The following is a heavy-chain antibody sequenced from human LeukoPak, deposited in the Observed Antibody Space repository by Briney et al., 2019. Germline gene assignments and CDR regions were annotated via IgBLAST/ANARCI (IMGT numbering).Heavy chain of an antibody. CDR3: ARESCVQGRAFDY. Sequence: PAGSLRLSCAASGFTFSSYSMNWVRQAPGKGLEWVSYISSSSSTIYYADSVKGRFTISRDNAKNSMYLQMNSLRAEDTAVYYCARESCVQGRAFDYWGQGTLVTVSS. CDR1: GFTFSSYS. D-gene: IGHD3-16*02. V-gene: IGHV3-48*01. J-gene: IGHJ4*02. CDR2: ISSSSSTI.